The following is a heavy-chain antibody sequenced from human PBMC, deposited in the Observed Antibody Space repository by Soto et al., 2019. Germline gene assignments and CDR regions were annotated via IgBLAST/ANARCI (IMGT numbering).Heavy chain of an antibody. CDR3: ARGEQYSGRIFDY. V-gene: IGHV6-1*01. J-gene: IGHJ4*01. D-gene: IGHD1-26*01. CDR1: GDSVSSNSAG. Sequence: SQTLSLTCAITGDSVSSNSAGWSWVRQSPSRGLEWLGRTYYRSKWYYEYAVSVRGRITIHPDTSKNQYSLQLNSVPPDDTAVYFCARGEQYSGRIFDYCGQGTLVTVSS. CDR2: TYYRSKWYY.